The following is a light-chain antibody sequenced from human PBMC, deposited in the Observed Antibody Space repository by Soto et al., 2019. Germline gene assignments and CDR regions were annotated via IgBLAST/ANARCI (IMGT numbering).Light chain of an antibody. CDR2: DVG. Sequence: QSALTQPASVSGSPGQSISISCTGTSSDVGGYNYVSWYQQHPGKAPKLMIYDVGDRPSGISNRFSGSKSGNTAFLTISGLQAEDEADYDCSSYTSTTSLVFGGGTKLTVL. CDR1: SSDVGGYNY. J-gene: IGLJ2*01. CDR3: SSYTSTTSLV. V-gene: IGLV2-14*01.